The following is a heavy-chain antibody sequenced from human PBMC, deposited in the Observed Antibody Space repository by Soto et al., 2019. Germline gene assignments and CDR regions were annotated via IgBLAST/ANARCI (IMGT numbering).Heavy chain of an antibody. V-gene: IGHV3-72*01. Sequence: EVQLVESGGGLVQPGGSLRLSCAASGFIFSDHYMDWVRQAPGKGLEWVGRSRNKANSYTTEYDAYVKGRSTISREDSKNSLYLQMNSLKTEVTAVYYCARDETSGCYGLDYWGQGTLVTVSS. CDR3: ARDETSGCYGLDY. D-gene: IGHD1-26*01. CDR1: GFIFSDHY. J-gene: IGHJ4*02. CDR2: SRNKANSYTT.